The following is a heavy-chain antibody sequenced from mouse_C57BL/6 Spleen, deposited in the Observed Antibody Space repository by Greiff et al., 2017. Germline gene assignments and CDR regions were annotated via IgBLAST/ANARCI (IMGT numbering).Heavy chain of an antibody. Sequence: QVQLQQSGPGLVKPGASVKISCTASGYTFTDYYINWVKQRPGKGLEWIGWIYPGSGNTKYNEKVKGKVTMTVATSSSTAYMQLSSLTSEDSAVYFCARIYHYWYFDVWGTGTTVTVSS. V-gene: IGHV1-84*01. J-gene: IGHJ1*03. CDR3: ARIYHYWYFDV. CDR1: GYTFTDYY. D-gene: IGHD2-3*01. CDR2: IYPGSGNT.